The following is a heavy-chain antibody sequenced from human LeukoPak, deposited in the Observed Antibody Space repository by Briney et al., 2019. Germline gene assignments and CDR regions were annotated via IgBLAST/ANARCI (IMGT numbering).Heavy chain of an antibody. CDR2: IWYDGSNK. CDR3: AKTKFYYGRGAFFDY. V-gene: IGHV3-33*06. CDR1: GFTFSSYG. Sequence: GGSLRLSCAASGFTFSSYGMHWVRQAPGKGLEWVAVIWYDGSNKYYADSVEGRFTISRDNSKNTLYLQMNSLRAEDTAVYYCAKTKFYYGRGAFFDYWGRGPLVTVSS. D-gene: IGHD3-10*02. J-gene: IGHJ4*02.